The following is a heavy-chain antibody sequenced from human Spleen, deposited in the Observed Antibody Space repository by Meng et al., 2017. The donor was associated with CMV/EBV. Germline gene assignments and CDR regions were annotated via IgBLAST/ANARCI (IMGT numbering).Heavy chain of an antibody. J-gene: IGHJ4*02. Sequence: GGSISSSHWWSWVRQPPGKGLEWIGEIFDSGITYYNPSLKSRVTILLDKSKNHFSLKLNSVTAADTAVYYCARAYCGGDCYSGFDYWGQGTLVTVSS. D-gene: IGHD2-21*01. CDR2: IFDSGIT. CDR1: GGSISSSHW. V-gene: IGHV4-4*02. CDR3: ARAYCGGDCYSGFDY.